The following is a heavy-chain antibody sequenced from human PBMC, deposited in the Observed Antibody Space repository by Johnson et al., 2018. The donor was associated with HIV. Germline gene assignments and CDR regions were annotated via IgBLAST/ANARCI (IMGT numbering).Heavy chain of an antibody. V-gene: IGHV3-30-3*01. Sequence: QVQLVESGGGVVQPGRSLRLSCAASGFTFSSYAMHWVRQAPGKGLEWVAVISYDGSNKYYADSVKGRFTISRDNSKNTLYLQMNSLGAEDTAVYYCARSKWAHFDASDIWGQGTMVTVSS. CDR1: GFTFSSYA. J-gene: IGHJ3*02. CDR3: ARSKWAHFDASDI. CDR2: ISYDGSNK. D-gene: IGHD2-8*01.